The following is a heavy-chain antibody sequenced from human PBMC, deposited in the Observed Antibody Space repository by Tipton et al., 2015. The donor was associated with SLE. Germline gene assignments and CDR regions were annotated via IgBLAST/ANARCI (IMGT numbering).Heavy chain of an antibody. CDR2: IFHSGGT. CDR3: SRRASAAGTYL. D-gene: IGHD6-13*01. J-gene: IGHJ5*02. V-gene: IGHV4-59*02. Sequence: TLSLTCTVSGGSVSPYYWNWIRQCPRRGLEWIGYIFHSGGTNYNPSLKSRVTILVDTSKNQVSLRLSSVSAADTAIYYCSRRASAAGTYLWGQGTLVTVSS. CDR1: GGSVSPYY.